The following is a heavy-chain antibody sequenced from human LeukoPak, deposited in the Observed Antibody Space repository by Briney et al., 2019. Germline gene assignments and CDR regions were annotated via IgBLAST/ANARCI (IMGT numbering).Heavy chain of an antibody. CDR3: ARGSVAALDY. D-gene: IGHD2-15*01. CDR2: IYYSGST. J-gene: IGHJ4*02. Sequence: SETLSLTCTVSDGSISSYYWSWIRQPPGKGLEWIGYIYYSGSTNYNPSLKSRVTISVDTSKNQFSLKLSSVTAADTAVYYCARGSVAALDYWGQGTLVTVSS. V-gene: IGHV4-59*01. CDR1: DGSISSYY.